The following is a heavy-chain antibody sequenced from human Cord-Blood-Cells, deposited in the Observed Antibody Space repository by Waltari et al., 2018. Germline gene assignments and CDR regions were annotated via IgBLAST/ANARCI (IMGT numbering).Heavy chain of an antibody. Sequence: QVQLQESGPGLVKPSETLSLTCTVSGGSISSHYWSWIRQPPGKGLEWIGYIDYSGSTNYNPSLQSRVTISVDTSKNQFSLKLSSVTAADTAVYYCARGSGYVDYWGQGTLVTVSS. V-gene: IGHV4-59*11. CDR2: IDYSGST. J-gene: IGHJ4*02. CDR1: GGSISSHY. CDR3: ARGSGYVDY. D-gene: IGHD1-26*01.